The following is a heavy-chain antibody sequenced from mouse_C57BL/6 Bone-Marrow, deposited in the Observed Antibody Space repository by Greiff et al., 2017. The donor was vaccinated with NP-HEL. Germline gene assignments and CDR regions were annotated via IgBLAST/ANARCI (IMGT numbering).Heavy chain of an antibody. D-gene: IGHD1-1*01. CDR3: ARSITTVVADFDY. CDR1: GYAFSSSW. J-gene: IGHJ2*01. V-gene: IGHV1-82*01. Sequence: QVQLQQSGPELVKPGASVKISCKASGYAFSSSWMNWVKQRPGKGLEWIGRIYPGDGDTNYNGKFKGKATLTAHKSSSTAYMQLSSLTSEDSAVYFCARSITTVVADFDYWGQGTTLTVSS. CDR2: IYPGDGDT.